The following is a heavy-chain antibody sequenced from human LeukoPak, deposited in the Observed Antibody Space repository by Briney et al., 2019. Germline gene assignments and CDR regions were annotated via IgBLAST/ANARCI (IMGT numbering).Heavy chain of an antibody. CDR1: GFIFSSYS. D-gene: IGHD4-17*01. CDR2: SSSSSSDI. J-gene: IGHJ4*02. CDR3: ARAPTVTTFGN. V-gene: IGHV3-21*01. Sequence: GGSLRLSCAASGFIFSSYSMNWVRQAPGKGLEWVSSSSSSSSDIYYADSVKGRFTISRDNAKNSLYLQMNSLRAEDTAVYYCARAPTVTTFGNWGQGTLVTVSS.